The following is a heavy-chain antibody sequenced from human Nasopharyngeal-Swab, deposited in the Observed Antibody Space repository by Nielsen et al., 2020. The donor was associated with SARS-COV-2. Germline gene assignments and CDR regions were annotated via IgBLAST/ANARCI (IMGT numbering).Heavy chain of an antibody. V-gene: IGHV1-46*01. CDR2: INPGGGSA. Sequence: RQAPGQGLEWMGIINPGGGSARYSQNFQGRVTMTRDTSTSTVYMELSSLRSEDTAVYYCARGGDPREVVAATDCFDPWGQGTLVTVSS. D-gene: IGHD2-15*01. CDR3: ARGGDPREVVAATDCFDP. J-gene: IGHJ5*02.